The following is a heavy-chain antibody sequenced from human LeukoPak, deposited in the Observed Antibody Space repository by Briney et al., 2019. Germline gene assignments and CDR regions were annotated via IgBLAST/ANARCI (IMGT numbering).Heavy chain of an antibody. Sequence: TLSLPCTVSGGSISSGDYYWSWIRPPPGKGLEWIGYIYYSGSTYYNPSLKSRVTISVDTSKNQFSLKLSSVTAADTAVYYCARGGEYCSSTSCTSKYFDPWGQGTLVTVSS. J-gene: IGHJ5*02. CDR3: ARGGEYCSSTSCTSKYFDP. CDR2: IYYSGST. CDR1: GGSISSGDYY. D-gene: IGHD2-2*01. V-gene: IGHV4-30-4*08.